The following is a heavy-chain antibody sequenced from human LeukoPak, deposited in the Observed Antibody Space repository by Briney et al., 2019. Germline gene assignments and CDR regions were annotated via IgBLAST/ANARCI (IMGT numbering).Heavy chain of an antibody. Sequence: GGSLRLSCAASGFTFSSYAMHWVRQAPGKGLEWVAVISYDGSNKYYADSVKGRFTISRDNSKNTLYQQMNSLRAEDTAVYYCARAFGNRIFDYWGQGTLVTVSS. CDR2: ISYDGSNK. V-gene: IGHV3-30-3*01. J-gene: IGHJ4*02. CDR1: GFTFSSYA. CDR3: ARAFGNRIFDY. D-gene: IGHD2/OR15-2a*01.